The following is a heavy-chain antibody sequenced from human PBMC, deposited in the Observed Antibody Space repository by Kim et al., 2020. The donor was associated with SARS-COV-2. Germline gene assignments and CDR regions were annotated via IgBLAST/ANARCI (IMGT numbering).Heavy chain of an antibody. Sequence: YVYYPDSVRGRFTISRNNSKNSLYLQMNSLRAEDTAVYYCARMGIIKSDYWGQGTLVTVSS. D-gene: IGHD3-10*01. V-gene: IGHV3-21*01. CDR3: ARMGIIKSDY. J-gene: IGHJ4*02. CDR2: YV.